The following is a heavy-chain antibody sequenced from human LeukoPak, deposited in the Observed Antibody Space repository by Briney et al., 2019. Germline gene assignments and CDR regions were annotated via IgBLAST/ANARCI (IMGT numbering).Heavy chain of an antibody. J-gene: IGHJ4*02. Sequence: GGSLRLSCAASGFTFSSYWMSWVRQAPGKGLVWVSRINSDGSSTSYADSVKGRFTISRDNAKNTLYLRMNSLRAEDTAVYYCARVSTMVRGAIDYWGQGTLVTVSS. D-gene: IGHD3-10*01. CDR1: GFTFSSYW. CDR3: ARVSTMVRGAIDY. CDR2: INSDGSST. V-gene: IGHV3-74*01.